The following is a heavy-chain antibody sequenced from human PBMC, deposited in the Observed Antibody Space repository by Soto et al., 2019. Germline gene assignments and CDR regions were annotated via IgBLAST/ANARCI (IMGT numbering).Heavy chain of an antibody. J-gene: IGHJ4*02. V-gene: IGHV1-46*01. CDR2: INPSGGTT. Sequence: QVQLVQSGAEVKKSGASVKVSCKASGYTFTSYYMHWVRQAPGQGPEWMGIINPSGGTTRFAQKFQDRVNLTRDTSTNTVYMELYSLRSDDTAVYYCARDRCDTTTCYECDYWGQGTLVTVSS. CDR1: GYTFTSYY. CDR3: ARDRCDTTTCYECDY. D-gene: IGHD2-2*01.